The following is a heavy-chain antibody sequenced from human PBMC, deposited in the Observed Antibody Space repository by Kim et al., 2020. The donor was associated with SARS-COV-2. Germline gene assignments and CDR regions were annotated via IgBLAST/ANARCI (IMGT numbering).Heavy chain of an antibody. V-gene: IGHV3-30*04. J-gene: IGHJ6*02. CDR1: GFTFSSYA. CDR3: ARDYFNDVSLWFGELYVPYGIDA. CDR2: ISYDGSNK. Sequence: GGSLRLSCAASGFTFSSYAMHWVRQAPGKGLEWVAVISYDGSNKYYADSVKGRFTISRDNSKNTLYLQMNSLRADDTAVYYCARDYFNDVSLWFGELYVPYGIDAWGQGNTVTVSS. D-gene: IGHD3-10*01.